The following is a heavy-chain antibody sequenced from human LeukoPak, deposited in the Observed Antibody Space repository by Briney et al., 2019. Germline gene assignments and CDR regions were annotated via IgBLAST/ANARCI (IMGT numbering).Heavy chain of an antibody. J-gene: IGHJ5*02. V-gene: IGHV4-39*07. D-gene: IGHD6-13*01. CDR2: IYYSGST. CDR3: ARERRAAAPRWFDP. CDR1: GGSISSSSYY. Sequence: PSETLSLTCTVSGGSISSSSYYWGWIRQPPGKGLEWIGSIYYSGSTYYNPSPKSRVTISVDTSKNQFSLKLSSVTAADTAVYYCARERRAAAPRWFDPWGQGTLVTVSS.